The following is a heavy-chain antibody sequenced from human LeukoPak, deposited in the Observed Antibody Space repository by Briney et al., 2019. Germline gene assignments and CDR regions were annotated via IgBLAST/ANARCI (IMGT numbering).Heavy chain of an antibody. CDR1: GGSISSGGYY. D-gene: IGHD6-13*01. V-gene: IGHV4-31*03. J-gene: IGHJ5*02. CDR3: ARTSAADNWFDP. CDR2: IYYSGST. Sequence: SETLSLTCTVSGGSISSGGYYWSWIRQHPGKGLEWVGYIYYSGSTSYNPSLKSRATISVDTSKNHFSLKLSSVTAADTAVYYCARTSAADNWFDPWGQGTLVTVSS.